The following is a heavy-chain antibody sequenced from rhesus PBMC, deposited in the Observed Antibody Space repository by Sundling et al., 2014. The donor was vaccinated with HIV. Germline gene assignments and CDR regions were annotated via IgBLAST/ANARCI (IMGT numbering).Heavy chain of an antibody. CDR1: GYTFTTYT. CDR2: IIPSNGNT. J-gene: IGHJ4*01. CDR3: AREGFTVFGXDKFDY. Sequence: QVQLVQSGAEVKKPGASVKLSCKASGYTFTTYTINWVRQAPGQGLEWMGWIIPSNGNTAYAQTFQGRVTMSRDTSTSTAYMELSSLRSEDTAVYYCAREGFTVFGXDKFDYWGQESWSPSPQ. D-gene: IGHD3-3*01. V-gene: IGHV1-200*01.